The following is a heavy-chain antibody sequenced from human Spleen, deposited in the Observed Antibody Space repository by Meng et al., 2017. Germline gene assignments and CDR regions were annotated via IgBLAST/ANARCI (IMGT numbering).Heavy chain of an antibody. J-gene: IGHJ1*01. CDR3: ARGSGGSYFAYFQH. D-gene: IGHD1-26*01. Sequence: QVYLRHGGAGRWKPSEPLSPTCAGYGGSFGGYYWSWIRHPPGKGLEWIGEINHSGRTNYNPSLKSRVTIAVDTSKNQFSLKLSSVTAADTAVYYCARGSGGSYFAYFQHWGQGTLVTVSS. CDR2: INHSGRT. V-gene: IGHV4-34*01. CDR1: GGSFGGYY.